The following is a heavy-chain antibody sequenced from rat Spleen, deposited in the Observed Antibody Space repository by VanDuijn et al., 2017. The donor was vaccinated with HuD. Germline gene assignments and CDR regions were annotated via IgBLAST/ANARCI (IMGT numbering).Heavy chain of an antibody. J-gene: IGHJ1*01. V-gene: IGHV5-25*01. CDR2: ISPSGGST. D-gene: IGHD2-7*01. CDR3: VRQGYLRDWYLDF. Sequence: EVQLVESGGGLVQPGRSLKLSCAASGFTFSNYDMAWVRQAPTKGLEWVASISPSGGSTYYRDSVKGRFTVSRNNAESTLYLEMDSLRSDDTATYHWVRQGYLRDWYLDFGGPGTRVTVSS. CDR1: GFTFSNYD.